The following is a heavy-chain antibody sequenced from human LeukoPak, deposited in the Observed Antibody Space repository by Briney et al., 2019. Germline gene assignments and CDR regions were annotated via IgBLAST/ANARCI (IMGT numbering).Heavy chain of an antibody. J-gene: IGHJ4*02. V-gene: IGHV4-61*02. CDR1: GGSISGGSYY. D-gene: IGHD2-15*01. CDR2: IYASGST. Sequence: SQTLSLTCTVSGGSISGGSYYWSWIRQPAGKGLEWIGRIYASGSTVYNPSLNSRVTISVDTSKNQFSLRLSSVTAADTAVYYCASDREGYCSGGSCLDYFDYWGQGTLVTVSS. CDR3: ASDREGYCSGGSCLDYFDY.